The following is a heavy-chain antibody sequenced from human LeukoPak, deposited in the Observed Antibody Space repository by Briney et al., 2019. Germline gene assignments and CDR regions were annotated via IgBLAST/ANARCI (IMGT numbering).Heavy chain of an antibody. CDR1: GFTFSSYW. J-gene: IGHJ4*02. CDR3: ASYSGSYYGFDY. V-gene: IGHV3-74*01. D-gene: IGHD1-26*01. CDR2: INSDGSST. Sequence: GGSLRLSCAASGFTFSSYWMHWVRQAPGKGLVWVSRINSDGSSTSYADSVKGRFTISRDKAKNTLYLQMNSLRAEDTAVYYCASYSGSYYGFDYWGQGTLVTVSS.